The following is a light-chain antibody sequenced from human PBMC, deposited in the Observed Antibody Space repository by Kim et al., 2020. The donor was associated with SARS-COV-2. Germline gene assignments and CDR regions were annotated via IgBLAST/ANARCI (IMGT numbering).Light chain of an antibody. Sequence: NFMLTQPHSVSESPGKTVTISCTGSSGSIASNYLQWYQQRPGSAPTSVFYEDNQRPSGVPNRFSGSIDSSSNSASLTISGLKTEDEADYYCQSYDSIHLVVVGGGTKLTVL. CDR1: SGSIASNY. J-gene: IGLJ2*01. CDR3: QSYDSIHLVV. CDR2: EDN. V-gene: IGLV6-57*02.